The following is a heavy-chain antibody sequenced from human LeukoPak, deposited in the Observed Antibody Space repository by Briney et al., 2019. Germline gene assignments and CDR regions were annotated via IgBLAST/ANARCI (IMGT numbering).Heavy chain of an antibody. CDR3: ARVGSTVAAGTPDY. D-gene: IGHD6-13*01. CDR2: ISGSGSHT. J-gene: IGHJ4*02. CDR1: GGSFSGYY. Sequence: LSLTCAVYGGSFSGYYWSWIRQAPGKGLEWVSYISGSGSHTTYADSVRGRFTISRDNAKNSLSLQVNSLRADDTAVYYCARVGSTVAAGTPDYWGQGTLVTVSS. V-gene: IGHV3-11*06.